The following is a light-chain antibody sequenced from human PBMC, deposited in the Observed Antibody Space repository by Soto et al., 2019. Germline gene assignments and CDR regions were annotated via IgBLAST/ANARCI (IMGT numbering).Light chain of an antibody. CDR1: NSDIGAYNY. CDR2: EVT. J-gene: IGLJ1*01. CDR3: SSYTNTITLV. Sequence: QSVLTQPASVSGSPGQSITISCSGTNSDIGAYNYVSWFQQHPGKAPKLVIYEVTIRPSGASNRFSGSKSGNTASLTISGLQAEDEADYYCSSYTNTITLVFGTGTKVTVL. V-gene: IGLV2-14*03.